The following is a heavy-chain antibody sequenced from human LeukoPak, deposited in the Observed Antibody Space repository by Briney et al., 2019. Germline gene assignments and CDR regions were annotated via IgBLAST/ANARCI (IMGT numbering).Heavy chain of an antibody. D-gene: IGHD3-16*01. CDR1: GFTFSSYS. CDR2: ISSSSSYI. CDR3: ARYVGIYEGDGMDF. J-gene: IGHJ6*02. V-gene: IGHV3-21*01. Sequence: GGSLRLSCAASGFTFSSYSMNWVRQAPGKGLEWVSSISSSSSYIYYADSVNGRFTISRDNAKNSLYLQMNSLRAEDTAVYYCARYVGIYEGDGMDFWGQGTTVTVSS.